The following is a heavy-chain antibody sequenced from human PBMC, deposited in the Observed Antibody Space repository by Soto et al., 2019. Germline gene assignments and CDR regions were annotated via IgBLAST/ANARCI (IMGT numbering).Heavy chain of an antibody. CDR1: GFTFSTYW. D-gene: IGHD1-1*01. J-gene: IGHJ4*02. Sequence: LRLSCAASGFTFSTYWMSWVRQAPGKGLEWVANIKQDGGERYYVDSVKGRFTISRDNAQNSLYLQMNSLRSEDTAVYYCATDSGTSDYWGQGTLVTVSS. CDR2: IKQDGGER. V-gene: IGHV3-7*01. CDR3: ATDSGTSDY.